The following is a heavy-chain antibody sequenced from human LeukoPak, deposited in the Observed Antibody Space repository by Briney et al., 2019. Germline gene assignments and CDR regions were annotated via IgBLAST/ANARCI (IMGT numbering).Heavy chain of an antibody. Sequence: GASVKVSCKASGGTFSSYAISWVRQAPGQGLEWMGGIIPIFGTANYAQKFQGRVTITADESTSTAYMELSSLRSEDTAVYYCARAAHCDFWSGCNFDYWGQGTLVTVSP. V-gene: IGHV1-69*13. J-gene: IGHJ4*02. D-gene: IGHD3-3*01. CDR2: IIPIFGTA. CDR1: GGTFSSYA. CDR3: ARAAHCDFWSGCNFDY.